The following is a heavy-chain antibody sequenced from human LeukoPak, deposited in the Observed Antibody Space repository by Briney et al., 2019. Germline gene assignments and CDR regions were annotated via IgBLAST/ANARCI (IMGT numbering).Heavy chain of an antibody. CDR3: AMTLPEKSPP. V-gene: IGHV4-4*02. J-gene: IGHJ3*01. D-gene: IGHD1-14*01. CDR1: GGSISSSNW. CDR2: INHSGST. Sequence: PSGTLSLTCAVSGGSISSSNWWSWVRQPPGKGLEWIGEINHSGSTNYNPSLKSRVTISVDTSKNQFSLKLSSVTAADTAVYYCAMTLPEKSPPWGQGTMVTVSS.